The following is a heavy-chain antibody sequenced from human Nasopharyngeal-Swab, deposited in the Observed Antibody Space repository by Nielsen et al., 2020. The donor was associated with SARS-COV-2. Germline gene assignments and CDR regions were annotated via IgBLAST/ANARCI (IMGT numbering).Heavy chain of an antibody. CDR3: ARIWGYYYGSGSYYYFDY. J-gene: IGHJ4*02. D-gene: IGHD3-10*01. CDR2: IFSNDEK. Sequence: WIRQPPGKALEWLAHIFSNDEKSYSTSLKNRLTISKDTSKSQVVLTMTNMDPVDTATYYCARIWGYYYGSGSYYYFDYWGQGTLVTVSP. V-gene: IGHV2-26*01.